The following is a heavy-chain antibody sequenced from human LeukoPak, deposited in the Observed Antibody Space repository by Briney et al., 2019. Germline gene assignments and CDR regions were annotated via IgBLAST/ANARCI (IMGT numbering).Heavy chain of an antibody. CDR3: AKDTHSSGWYYFDY. D-gene: IGHD6-19*01. J-gene: IGHJ4*02. CDR1: KFSFSDYY. Sequence: GGSLRLSCVASKFSFSDYYMSWIRQAPGKGLEWLAYISDSGGLIYYADSVKGRFTISRDNAKNSLYLQMNGLRAEDTAVYYCAKDTHSSGWYYFDYWGQGTLVTVSS. V-gene: IGHV3-11*04. CDR2: ISDSGGLI.